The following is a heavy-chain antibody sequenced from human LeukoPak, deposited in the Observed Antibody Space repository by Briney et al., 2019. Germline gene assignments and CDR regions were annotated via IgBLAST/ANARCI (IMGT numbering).Heavy chain of an antibody. CDR2: IWYDGNDK. Sequence: VGSLRLSCTASAFTFSSYGMHWVRQAPGKGLEWVAFIWYDGNDKYYLDSVKGRFTISRDISKNTLHLQMNSLRPEDTAVYYCARHSIYTSSSGGHDYWGQGTLVTVSS. J-gene: IGHJ4*02. V-gene: IGHV3-30*02. D-gene: IGHD6-6*01. CDR3: ARHSIYTSSSGGHDY. CDR1: AFTFSSYG.